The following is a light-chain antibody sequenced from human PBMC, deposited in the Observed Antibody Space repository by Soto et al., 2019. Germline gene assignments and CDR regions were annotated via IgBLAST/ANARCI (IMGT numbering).Light chain of an antibody. CDR2: EVS. Sequence: QSALTQPASVSGSPGQSITISCTGTSSDVGGYNYVSWYQQHPGKAPKLMIYEVSNRPSGVSNRFSGSKSANTASLTISGLQDEDEADYYCSSYTSSSTVVFGGGTKVTVL. J-gene: IGLJ2*01. CDR1: SSDVGGYNY. CDR3: SSYTSSSTVV. V-gene: IGLV2-14*01.